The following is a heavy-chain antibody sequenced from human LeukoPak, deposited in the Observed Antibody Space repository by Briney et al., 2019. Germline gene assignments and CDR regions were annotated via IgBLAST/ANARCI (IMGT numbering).Heavy chain of an antibody. D-gene: IGHD5-24*01. CDR1: GFTFSSYD. V-gene: IGHV3-30*03. J-gene: IGHJ4*02. Sequence: GGSPRLSCAASGFTFSSYDMHWVRQAPGKGPEWVAVISYDGSNKYYAESVKGRFTISRDNSKNTLYLQMNSLRAEDTAVYYWARRHDGNVYYSDYWGQGTLVTVSS. CDR2: ISYDGSNK. CDR3: ARRHDGNVYYSDY.